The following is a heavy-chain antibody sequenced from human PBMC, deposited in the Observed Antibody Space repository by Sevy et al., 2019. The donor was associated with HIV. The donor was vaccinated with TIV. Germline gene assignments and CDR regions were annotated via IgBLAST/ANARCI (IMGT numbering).Heavy chain of an antibody. CDR2: INHSGST. J-gene: IGHJ5*02. Sequence: SETLSLTCAVYGGSFSGYYWSWIRQPPGKGLEWIGEINHSGSTNYNPSLKSRVTISVDTSKNQFSLKLSSVTAADTAVYYCAREATTIAVRPSNWFDPWGQGTLVTVSS. CDR1: GGSFSGYY. V-gene: IGHV4-34*01. CDR3: AREATTIAVRPSNWFDP. D-gene: IGHD6-6*01.